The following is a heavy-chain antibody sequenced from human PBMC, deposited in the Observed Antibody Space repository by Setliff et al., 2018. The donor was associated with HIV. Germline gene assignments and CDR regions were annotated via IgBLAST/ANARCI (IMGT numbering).Heavy chain of an antibody. D-gene: IGHD1-26*01. Sequence: ASVKVSCKASGGTFSSYAIIWVRQAPGQGLEWMGGIIPILGIANYAQKFQGRVTITADESTSTAYMELSSLRSEDTAVYYCAREPFYSGSYPGYNWFDPWGQGTLVTVSS. V-gene: IGHV1-69*10. J-gene: IGHJ5*02. CDR1: GGTFSSYA. CDR2: IIPILGIA. CDR3: AREPFYSGSYPGYNWFDP.